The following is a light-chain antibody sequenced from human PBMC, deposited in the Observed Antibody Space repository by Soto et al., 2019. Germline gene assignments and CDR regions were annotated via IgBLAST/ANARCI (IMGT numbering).Light chain of an antibody. Sequence: EIVLTQSPGTLALSLGDEATRSCTASQTVNRNYLAWYLQKPAQPPRLLIYGVSNRAPGVPDRFSGGGSGTEFTLTIARLEPDDFGTYYGQQYLASPRTFGQGTRLEVK. J-gene: IGKJ1*01. CDR2: GVS. CDR1: QTVNRNY. CDR3: QQYLASPRT. V-gene: IGKV3-20*01.